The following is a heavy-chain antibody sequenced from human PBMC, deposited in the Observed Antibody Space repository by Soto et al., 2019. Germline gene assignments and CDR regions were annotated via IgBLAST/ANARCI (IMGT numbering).Heavy chain of an antibody. CDR2: IYYSGST. Sequence: SETLSLTCTVSGGSISSGDYYWSWIRQPPGKGLEWIGYIYYSGSTYYNPSLKSRITISVDTSKNQFYLKLSSVTAADTAVYYCARESDTSVAPGWDQGTLVTVSS. CDR1: GGSISSGDYY. CDR3: ARESDTSVAPG. D-gene: IGHD5-18*01. V-gene: IGHV4-30-4*01. J-gene: IGHJ4*02.